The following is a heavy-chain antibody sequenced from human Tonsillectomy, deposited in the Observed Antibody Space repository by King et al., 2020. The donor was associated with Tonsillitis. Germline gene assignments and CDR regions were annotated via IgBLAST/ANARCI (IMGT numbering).Heavy chain of an antibody. CDR1: GFTFSSYV. V-gene: IGHV3-23*04. CDR3: AKGYDILTGYRFYYGMDV. Sequence: VQLVESGGGLVQPGGSLRLCCAASGFTFSSYVMSWVRQAPGKGLEWVSAISGSGGSTYYVDSVKGRFTISSDRSKDTLYLQMNSLRAEDTAVYYCAKGYDILTGYRFYYGMDVWGQGTTVTVSS. J-gene: IGHJ6*02. CDR2: ISGSGGST. D-gene: IGHD3-9*01.